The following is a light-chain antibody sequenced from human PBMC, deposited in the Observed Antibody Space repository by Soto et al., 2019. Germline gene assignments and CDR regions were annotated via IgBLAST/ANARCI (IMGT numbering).Light chain of an antibody. CDR3: QSYDSSLSGSKVV. CDR2: GNR. J-gene: IGLJ2*01. CDR1: SSNIGAGYD. Sequence: QSVLTQPPSVSGAPGQRVTISCTGSSSNIGAGYDVHWYQQLPGTAPKLVIYGNRNRPSGVPDRFSGSKSGTSASLAITGFQAEDEAEYYCQSYDSSLSGSKVVFGGGTKVTVL. V-gene: IGLV1-40*01.